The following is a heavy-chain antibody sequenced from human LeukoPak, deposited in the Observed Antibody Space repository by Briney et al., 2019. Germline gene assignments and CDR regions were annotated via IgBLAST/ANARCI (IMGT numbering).Heavy chain of an antibody. Sequence: SETLSLTCTVSGGSISSSSYYWGWIRQPPGKGLEWIGSIYYSGSTNYNPSLKSRVTISVDTSKNQFSLKLSSVTAADTAVYYCARDAGYVVRGVTNRNLDYWGQGTLVTVSS. CDR1: GGSISSSSYY. CDR3: ARDAGYVVRGVTNRNLDY. V-gene: IGHV4-39*07. CDR2: IYYSGST. J-gene: IGHJ4*02. D-gene: IGHD3-10*01.